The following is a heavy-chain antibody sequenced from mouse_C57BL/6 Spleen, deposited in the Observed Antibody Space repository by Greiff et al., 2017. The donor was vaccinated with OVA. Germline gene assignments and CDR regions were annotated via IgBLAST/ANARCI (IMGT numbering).Heavy chain of an antibody. Sequence: VQLQQSGPVLVKPGASVKMSCKASGYTFTDYYMNWVKQSHGKSLEWIGVINPYNGGTSYNQKFKGKATLTVDKSSSTAYMELNSLTSEDSAVYYGARGEDYGSSYAWFAYWGQGTLVTVSA. D-gene: IGHD1-1*01. CDR3: ARGEDYGSSYAWFAY. CDR2: INPYNGGT. V-gene: IGHV1-19*01. J-gene: IGHJ3*01. CDR1: GYTFTDYY.